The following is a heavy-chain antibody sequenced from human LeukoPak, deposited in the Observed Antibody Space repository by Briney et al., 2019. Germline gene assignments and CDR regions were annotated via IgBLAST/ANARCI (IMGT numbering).Heavy chain of an antibody. CDR1: GYTFTGYY. V-gene: IGHV1-2*02. CDR3: ARGQLEIDSSGTFDY. Sequence: GASVKVSCKASGYTFTGYYLHWVRQAPGQGLEWMGWINPNSGSTNYAQKFQGRVTMTRDTPISTAYMELSRLKSDDTAVYYCARGQLEIDSSGTFDYWGQGTLVTVSP. CDR2: INPNSGST. D-gene: IGHD6-19*01. J-gene: IGHJ4*02.